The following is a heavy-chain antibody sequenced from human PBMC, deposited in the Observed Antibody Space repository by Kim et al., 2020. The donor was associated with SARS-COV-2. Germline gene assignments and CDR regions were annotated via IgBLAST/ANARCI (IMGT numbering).Heavy chain of an antibody. CDR3: AREILWFGDYWVLDWFDP. CDR1: GGSISSYY. CDR2: IYYSGST. J-gene: IGHJ5*02. V-gene: IGHV4-59*13. Sequence: SETLSLTCTVSGGSISSYYWSWIRQPPGKGLEWIGYIYYSGSTNYNPSLKSRVTISVDTSKNQFSLKLSSVTAADTAVYYCAREILWFGDYWVLDWFDPWGQGTLVTVSS. D-gene: IGHD3-10*01.